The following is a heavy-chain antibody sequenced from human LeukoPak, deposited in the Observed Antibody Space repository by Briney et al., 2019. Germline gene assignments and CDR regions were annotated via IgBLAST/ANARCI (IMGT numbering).Heavy chain of an antibody. V-gene: IGHV3-30*03. J-gene: IGHJ4*02. Sequence: GGSLRLSCAASGVTFSSYGMHWVRQAPGKGLEWVALISSDGNDRLYGDSVKGRFTISRDDSKSTLYLQMNSLRAEDTAVYYCTTKVIRGNSGDDYDDWGQGALVTVSS. D-gene: IGHD5-12*01. CDR3: TTKVIRGNSGDDYDD. CDR1: GVTFSSYG. CDR2: ISSDGNDR.